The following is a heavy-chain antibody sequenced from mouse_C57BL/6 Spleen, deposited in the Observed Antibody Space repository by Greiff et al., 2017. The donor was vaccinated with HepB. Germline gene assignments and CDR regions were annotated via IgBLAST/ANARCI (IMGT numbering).Heavy chain of an antibody. J-gene: IGHJ3*01. CDR2: IWSGGST. V-gene: IGHV2-2*01. CDR3: ARKEPGFAY. Sequence: QVQLKESGPGLVQPSQSLSITCTVSGFSLTSYGVHWVRQSPGKGLEWLGVIWSGGSTDYNAAFISRLSISKDNSKSQVFFKMNSLQADDTAIYYCARKEPGFAYWGQGTLVTVSA. CDR1: GFSLTSYG.